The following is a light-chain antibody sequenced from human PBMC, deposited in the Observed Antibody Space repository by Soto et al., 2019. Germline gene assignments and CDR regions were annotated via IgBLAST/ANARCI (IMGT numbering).Light chain of an antibody. J-gene: IGLJ1*01. CDR3: NSYTTSSTHV. V-gene: IGLV2-14*03. CDR1: SREVGGYNY. CDR2: DVS. Sequence: QCARTQAVSGSGADGEGSSIISTGNSREVGGYNYVSWYQQHPRKAPKLIISDVSNRPSGVSNRFSGSKSGNTASLTISRLQAEDEADYYCNSYTTSSTHVFGTGTKVTVL.